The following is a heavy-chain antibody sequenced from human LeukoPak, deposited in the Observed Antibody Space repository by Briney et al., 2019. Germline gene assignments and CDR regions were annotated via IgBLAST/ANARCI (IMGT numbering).Heavy chain of an antibody. D-gene: IGHD4-17*01. V-gene: IGHV4-59*08. Sequence: SETLSLTCTVSGVSLNGYYWGWLRQPPGKGLECIGYIHSSEGTAHNASLKSRLTISLDTSKNQFSLTLSSVTAADTAVYYCARHVYGEGMVVWGKGTTVTVSS. CDR3: ARHVYGEGMVV. CDR2: IHSSEGT. CDR1: GVSLNGYY. J-gene: IGHJ6*04.